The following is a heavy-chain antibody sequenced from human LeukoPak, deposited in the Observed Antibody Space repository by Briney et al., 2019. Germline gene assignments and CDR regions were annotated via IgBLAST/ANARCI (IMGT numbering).Heavy chain of an antibody. V-gene: IGHV3-23*01. CDR3: AKPGREVVTPSYYYYMDV. CDR2: ISGSGGST. D-gene: IGHD2-21*02. CDR1: GFTFSSYA. Sequence: PGGSLRLSCAASGFTFSSYAMSWVRQAPGKGLEWVSAISGSGGSTYYADSVKGRFTISRDNSKNTLYLQMNSLRAEDTAVYYCAKPGREVVTPSYYYYMDVWGKGTTVTVSS. J-gene: IGHJ6*03.